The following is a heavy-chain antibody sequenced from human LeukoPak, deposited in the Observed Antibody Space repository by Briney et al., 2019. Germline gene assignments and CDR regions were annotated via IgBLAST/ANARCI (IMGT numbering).Heavy chain of an antibody. D-gene: IGHD1-26*01. Sequence: ASVRVSCKVSGITLNDLSIQWVRQAPGKGLEWMGGFDPEDGETIYAPKFQARVAMTQDTYEDTAYMELSSLRSEDTAVYYCATDGIPGATTTLDYWGQGTLVTVSS. CDR1: GITLNDLS. CDR2: FDPEDGET. J-gene: IGHJ4*02. CDR3: ATDGIPGATTTLDY. V-gene: IGHV1-24*01.